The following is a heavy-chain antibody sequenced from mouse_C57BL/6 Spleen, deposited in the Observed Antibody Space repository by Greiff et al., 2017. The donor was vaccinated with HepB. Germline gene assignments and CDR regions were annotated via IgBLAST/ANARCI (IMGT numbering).Heavy chain of an antibody. CDR3: ARSGMAATIVTTMDY. V-gene: IGHV1-18*01. D-gene: IGHD2-5*01. CDR1: GYTFTDYN. J-gene: IGHJ4*01. Sequence: VQLQQSGPELVKPGASVKIPCKASGYTFTDYNMDWVKQSHGKSLEWIGDINPNNGGTIYNQKFKGKATLTVDKSSSTAYMELRSLTSEDTAVYYCARSGMAATIVTTMDYWGQGTSVTVSS. CDR2: INPNNGGT.